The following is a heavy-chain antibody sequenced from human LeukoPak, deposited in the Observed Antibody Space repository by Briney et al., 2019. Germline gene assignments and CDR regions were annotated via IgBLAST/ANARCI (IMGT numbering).Heavy chain of an antibody. CDR1: GYTFTSYG. CDR2: ISAYNGNT. CDR3: ARDRAGIAAAGSFDC. J-gene: IGHJ4*02. Sequence: ASVKVSCKASGYTFTSYGISWVRQAPGQGLEWMGWISAYNGNTNYAQKLQGRVTMTTDTSTSTAYMELRSLRSDDTAVYYCARDRAGIAAAGSFDCWGQGTLVTVSS. D-gene: IGHD6-13*01. V-gene: IGHV1-18*01.